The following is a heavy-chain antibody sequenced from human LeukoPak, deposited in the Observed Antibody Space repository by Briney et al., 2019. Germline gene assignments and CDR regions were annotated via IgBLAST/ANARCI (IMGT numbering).Heavy chain of an antibody. CDR1: GYTFTSYA. D-gene: IGHD1-26*01. CDR2: INAGNGNT. Sequence: EASVKVSCKASGYTFTSYAMHWVRQAPGQRLEWMGWINAGNGNTKYSQEFQGRVTITRDTSASTAYMELGSLRSEDMAVYYCARGRGSYGWGAYYFDYWGQGTLVTVSS. J-gene: IGHJ4*02. V-gene: IGHV1-3*03. CDR3: ARGRGSYGWGAYYFDY.